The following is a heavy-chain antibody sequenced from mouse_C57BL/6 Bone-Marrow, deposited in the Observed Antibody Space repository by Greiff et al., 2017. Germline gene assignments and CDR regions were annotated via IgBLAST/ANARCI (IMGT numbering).Heavy chain of an antibody. CDR2: IWSGGST. CDR3: ARFHREFAY. CDR1: GFSFTSYG. Sequence: VQLMESGPGLVQPSQTLTITCTASGFSFTSYGVHWVRQSPGKGLEWLGVIWSGGSTDYNAAFIYRLSISRDNTKSQVFFKMNSLQADDTAIYYCARFHREFAYWGQGTLVTVSA. V-gene: IGHV2-2*01. J-gene: IGHJ3*01.